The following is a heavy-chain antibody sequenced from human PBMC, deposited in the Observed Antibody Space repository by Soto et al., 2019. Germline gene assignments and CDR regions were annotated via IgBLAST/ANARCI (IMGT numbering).Heavy chain of an antibody. CDR1: GFTFSSYA. CDR2: ISYDGSNK. J-gene: IGHJ3*02. D-gene: IGHD1-26*01. V-gene: IGHV3-30-3*01. CDR3: ARDPVSEVGATIQRLTAFDI. Sequence: QVQLVESGGGVVQPGRSLRLSCAASGFTFSSYAMHWVRQAPGKGLEWVAVISYDGSNKYYADSVKGRFTISRDNSKNTLYLQMNSLRAEDTAVYYCARDPVSEVGATIQRLTAFDIWGQGTMVTVSS.